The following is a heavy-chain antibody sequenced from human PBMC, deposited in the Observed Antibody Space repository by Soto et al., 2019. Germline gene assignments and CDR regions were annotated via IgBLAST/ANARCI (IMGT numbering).Heavy chain of an antibody. CDR3: ASNNPYSPSDY. V-gene: IGHV3-30*03. D-gene: IGHD5-18*01. CDR1: GLTCSSYG. J-gene: IGHJ4*02. Sequence: QVQLVESGGGVVQPGRSLRLSCAASGLTCSSYGMHWVRQAPGKGLEWVAVISYDGSNKYYADSVKGRFTISRDNSKNTLYLQMNSLRAEDTAVYYCASNNPYSPSDYWGQGTLVTVSS. CDR2: ISYDGSNK.